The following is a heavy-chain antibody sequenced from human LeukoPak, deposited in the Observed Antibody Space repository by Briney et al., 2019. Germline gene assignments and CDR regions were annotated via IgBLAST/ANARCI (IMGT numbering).Heavy chain of an antibody. D-gene: IGHD5-24*01. Sequence: GGSLRLSCAASGFTFSIYAMSWVRQAPGKGLEWFSAISGSGGSTYYADSVKGRFTISRDNSKNTLYLQMNSLRGEDTAVYYCAKSSMAGPYNWFDPWGQGTLVTVSS. J-gene: IGHJ5*02. CDR1: GFTFSIYA. CDR3: AKSSMAGPYNWFDP. V-gene: IGHV3-23*01. CDR2: ISGSGGST.